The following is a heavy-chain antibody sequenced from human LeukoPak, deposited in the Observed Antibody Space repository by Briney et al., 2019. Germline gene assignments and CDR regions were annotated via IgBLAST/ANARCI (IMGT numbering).Heavy chain of an antibody. D-gene: IGHD1-26*01. CDR1: GYTFTGYY. Sequence: ASVKVSCKASGYTFTGYYMHWVRQAPGQGLEWMGWINPNSGGTNYAQKFQGRVTMTRDTSISTAYMELSSLRSEDTAVYYCARGCSCGSYAFDIWGQGTMVTVSS. V-gene: IGHV1-2*02. CDR2: INPNSGGT. J-gene: IGHJ3*02. CDR3: ARGCSCGSYAFDI.